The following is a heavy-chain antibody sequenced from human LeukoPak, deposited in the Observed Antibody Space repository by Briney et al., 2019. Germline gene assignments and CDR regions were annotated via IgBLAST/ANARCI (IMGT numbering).Heavy chain of an antibody. Sequence: ASVKVSCKASGYTFTSYDINWVRQATGQGLEWMGWMNPNSGNTGYAQKFQGRVTITRNTSLSTAYMELSSLRSEDTAVYYCARGRLYCSSTSCYSYWYFDLWGRGTLVTVSS. V-gene: IGHV1-8*03. D-gene: IGHD2-2*02. J-gene: IGHJ2*01. CDR2: MNPNSGNT. CDR1: GYTFTSYD. CDR3: ARGRLYCSSTSCYSYWYFDL.